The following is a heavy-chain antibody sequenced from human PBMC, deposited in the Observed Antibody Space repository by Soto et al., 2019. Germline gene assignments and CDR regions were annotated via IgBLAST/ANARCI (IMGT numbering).Heavy chain of an antibody. V-gene: IGHV4-30-2*01. CDR2: SYHSGST. CDR3: ARVPSP. J-gene: IGHJ5*02. CDR1: GGSISCGGYS. Sequence: QLQLQESGSGLVTPSQTLSLTCAVSGGSISCGGYSWSWIRQPPGTGLEWIGYSYHSGSTYYNPSLQSRVTISVDRSKNQFSLQLSSVTAADTAVYYCARVPSPWGQGTLVPVSS.